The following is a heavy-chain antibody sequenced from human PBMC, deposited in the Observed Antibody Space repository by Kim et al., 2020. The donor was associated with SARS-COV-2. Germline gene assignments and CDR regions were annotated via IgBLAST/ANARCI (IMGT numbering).Heavy chain of an antibody. D-gene: IGHD2-2*01. CDR3: ARGGNIVVVPAALPDY. J-gene: IGHJ4*02. CDR2: IWYDGSNK. CDR1: GFTFSSYG. V-gene: IGHV3-33*01. Sequence: GGSPRLSCAASGFTFSSYGMHWVRQAPGKGLEWVAVIWYDGSNKYYADSVKGRFTISRDNSKNTLYLQMNSLRAEDTAVYYCARGGNIVVVPAALPDYWGQGTLVTVSS.